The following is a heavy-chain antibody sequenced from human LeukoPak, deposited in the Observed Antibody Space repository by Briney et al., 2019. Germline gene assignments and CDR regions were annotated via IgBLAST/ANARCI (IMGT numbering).Heavy chain of an antibody. V-gene: IGHV3-53*01. J-gene: IGHJ4*02. CDR3: ARAGCFGDTCLYYFDY. Sequence: PGGSLRLSCAASGFTVSNNFMGWVRQAPGKGLEWVSGIYAGGSTYYADSVKGRFTISRDNAKETVYLQMNSLRAEDTAVYYCARAGCFGDTCLYYFDYWGQGTLVTVSS. D-gene: IGHD2-15*01. CDR1: GFTVSNNF. CDR2: IYAGGST.